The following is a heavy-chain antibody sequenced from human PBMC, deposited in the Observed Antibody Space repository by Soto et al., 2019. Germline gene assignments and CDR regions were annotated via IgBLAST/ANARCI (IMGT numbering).Heavy chain of an antibody. D-gene: IGHD6-13*01. CDR3: AKDADIAAYRYYFDY. V-gene: IGHV3-30*18. CDR2: ISYVGNNK. CDR1: GFPFSIYG. J-gene: IGHJ4*02. Sequence: PGGSLRLSCAASGFPFSIYGMHWVRQSPGKGLEWVAVISYVGNNKYYAESVKGRFTISRDNSKNTLYLQMNSLRAEDTAVYYCAKDADIAAYRYYFDYWDQGPLVTFSS.